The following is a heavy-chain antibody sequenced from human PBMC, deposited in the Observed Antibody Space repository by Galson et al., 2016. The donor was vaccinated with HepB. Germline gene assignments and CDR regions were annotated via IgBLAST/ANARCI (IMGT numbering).Heavy chain of an antibody. CDR3: ARGDRHSSSWWGFDY. D-gene: IGHD6-13*01. V-gene: IGHV3-23*01. J-gene: IGHJ4*02. Sequence: SLRLSCAASGFTFSSCPMSWVRQAPGKGLEWVSSISGSGGSTNYADSVKGRLTISRDNAKNSLYLQMDSLRAEDTAVYYCARGDRHSSSWWGFDYWGQGTLVTVSS. CDR1: GFTFSSCP. CDR2: ISGSGGST.